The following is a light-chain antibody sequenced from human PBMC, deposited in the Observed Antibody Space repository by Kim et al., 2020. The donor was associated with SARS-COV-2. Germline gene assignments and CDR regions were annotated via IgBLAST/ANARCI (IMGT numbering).Light chain of an antibody. CDR3: MQSIQFPHT. Sequence: PATNDCKSSQSLIQSDRKNYLYWYSQKSGQSPQLLFHEVSNRFYGVSDRFSGSGSGTDFTLKISRVEAEDVGIYYCMQSIQFPHTFGQGTKLEIK. J-gene: IGKJ2*01. CDR2: EVS. V-gene: IGKV2D-29*02. CDR1: QSLIQSDRKNY.